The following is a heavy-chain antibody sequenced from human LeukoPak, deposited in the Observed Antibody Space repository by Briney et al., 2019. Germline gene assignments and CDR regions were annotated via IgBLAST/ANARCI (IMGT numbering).Heavy chain of an antibody. Sequence: GGSLRLSCAASGFTFSSYSMNWVRQAPGKGLEWVSSISSSSSYIYYADSVKGRFTISRDNAKNSLYLQMNSLRAEDTAVYYCARVPKIAVAGRRYWGQGTLVTVSS. CDR1: GFTFSSYS. D-gene: IGHD6-19*01. V-gene: IGHV3-21*01. CDR2: ISSSSSYI. CDR3: ARVPKIAVAGRRY. J-gene: IGHJ4*02.